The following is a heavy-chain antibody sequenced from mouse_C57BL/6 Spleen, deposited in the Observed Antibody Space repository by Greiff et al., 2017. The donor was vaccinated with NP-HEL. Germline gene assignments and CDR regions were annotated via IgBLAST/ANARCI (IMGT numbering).Heavy chain of an antibody. D-gene: IGHD2-9*01. V-gene: IGHV1-55*01. CDR2: IYPGSGST. Sequence: QVQLQQPGAELVKPGASVKMSCKASGYTFTSYWITWVKQRPGQGLEWIGDIYPGSGSTNYNEKFKSKATLTVDTSSSTAYMQLSSLTSEDSAVYYCARPYYGYDEAMDYWGQGTSVTVSS. CDR1: GYTFTSYW. J-gene: IGHJ4*01. CDR3: ARPYYGYDEAMDY.